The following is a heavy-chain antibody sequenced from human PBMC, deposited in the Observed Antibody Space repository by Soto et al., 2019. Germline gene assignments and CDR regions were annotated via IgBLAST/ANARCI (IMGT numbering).Heavy chain of an antibody. V-gene: IGHV3-23*01. Sequence: SLRLSCAASGFSFSSYAMSWVRQPPGRGLEWVSTISGGGANTQYAESVKGRFTISRDNSRNTLHLQMSFLRADDTALYYCAKERYCSATSCYGGFDVWGQGTVVTVSS. CDR3: AKERYCSATSCYGGFDV. J-gene: IGHJ3*01. D-gene: IGHD2-2*01. CDR2: ISGGGANT. CDR1: GFSFSSYA.